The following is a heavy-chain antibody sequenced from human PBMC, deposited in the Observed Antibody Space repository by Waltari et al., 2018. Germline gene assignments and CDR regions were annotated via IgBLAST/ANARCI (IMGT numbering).Heavy chain of an antibody. CDR1: GFTFSSYA. CDR2: VSKSGGDT. CDR3: AKRAIVVVTVDAFDI. V-gene: IGHV3-23*01. D-gene: IGHD2-21*02. Sequence: EVLLLESGGGLVQPGGSLRLSCAASGFTFSSYALRWVRQAPGKGLEWVAAVSKSGGDTYSADSVKGRFTISRDNSKNTLYLQMNSLRAEDTAVYYCAKRAIVVVTVDAFDIWGQGTMVTVSS. J-gene: IGHJ3*02.